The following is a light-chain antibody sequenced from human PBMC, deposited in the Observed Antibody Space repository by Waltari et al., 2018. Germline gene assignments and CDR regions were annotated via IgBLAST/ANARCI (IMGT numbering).Light chain of an antibody. CDR1: KSLLHSNGYNY. CDR2: LGS. CDR3: MQILQPART. V-gene: IGKV2-28*01. J-gene: IGKJ2*01. Sequence: DILMTQSPLSLPVTPGEPASISFRYSKSLLHSNGYNYLDWYLQKPGQSPQVLIYLGSNRASGVPDRFSGSGSGTDFTLNISRVEAEDVGVYYCMQILQPARTFGQGTRLEIK.